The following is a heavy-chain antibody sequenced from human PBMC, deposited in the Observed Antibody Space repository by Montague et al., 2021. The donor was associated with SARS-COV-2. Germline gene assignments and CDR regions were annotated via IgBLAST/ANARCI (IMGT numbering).Heavy chain of an antibody. V-gene: IGHV2-5*02. Sequence: PALVKPTQTLTLICTFSGFSLSTSGGCVGWIRQPPGKAREWLALXYWXAYNRYSPSLKSRLTITKDTSKNQVVLTMTNMDPVDTATYYCAHRQSRQWLAGGYFDYWGQGTLVTVSS. CDR1: GFSLSTSGGC. J-gene: IGHJ4*02. D-gene: IGHD6-19*01. CDR3: AHRQSRQWLAGGYFDY. CDR2: XYWXAYN.